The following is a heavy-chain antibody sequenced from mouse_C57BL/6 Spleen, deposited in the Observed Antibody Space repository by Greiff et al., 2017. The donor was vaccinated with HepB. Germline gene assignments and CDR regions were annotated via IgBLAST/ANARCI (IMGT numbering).Heavy chain of an antibody. D-gene: IGHD3-2*02. J-gene: IGHJ4*01. V-gene: IGHV1-72*01. CDR2: IDPNSGGT. Sequence: QVQLQQPGAELVKPGASVKLSCKASGYTFTSYWMHWVKQRPGRGLEWIGRIDPNSGGTKYNEKFKSKATLTVDKPSSTAYMQLSSLTSEDSAVYYCARSEGQLRLRIVIYYAMDYWGQGTSVTVSS. CDR1: GYTFTSYW. CDR3: ARSEGQLRLRIVIYYAMDY.